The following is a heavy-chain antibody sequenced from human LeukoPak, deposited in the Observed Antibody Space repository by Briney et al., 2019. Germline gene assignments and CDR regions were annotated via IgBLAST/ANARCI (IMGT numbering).Heavy chain of an antibody. J-gene: IGHJ4*02. CDR3: ATDGNIAAAGYFDY. V-gene: IGHV1-2*04. CDR2: INPNSGGT. CDR1: GYTFTGYY. Sequence: APVKVSCKASGYTFTGYYMHWVRQAPGQGLEWMGWINPNSGGTNYAQKFQGWVTMTRDTSISTAYMELSRLRSEDTAVYYCATDGNIAAAGYFDYWGQGTLVTVSS. D-gene: IGHD6-13*01.